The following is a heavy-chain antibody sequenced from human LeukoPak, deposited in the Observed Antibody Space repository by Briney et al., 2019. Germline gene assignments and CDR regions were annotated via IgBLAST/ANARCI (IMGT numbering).Heavy chain of an antibody. CDR1: GYTFTGYY. D-gene: IGHD6-25*01. CDR2: INPNSGGP. Sequence: ASVKVSCKASGYTFTGYYMHWVRQAPGQGLEWMGWINPNSGGPNYAQKFQGRVTMTRDTSISTAYMELSRLRSDDTAVYYCARPLRGYGSGYGYWGQGTLVTVSS. V-gene: IGHV1-2*02. J-gene: IGHJ4*02. CDR3: ARPLRGYGSGYGY.